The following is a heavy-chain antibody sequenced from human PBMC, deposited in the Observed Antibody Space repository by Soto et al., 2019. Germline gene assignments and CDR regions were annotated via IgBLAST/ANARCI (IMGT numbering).Heavy chain of an antibody. Sequence: EVQLVESGGDLVQPGGSLRLSCAASGFTVSNNYMTWVRQAPGKGLEWVSLIYVGGYTYYADSVKGRFTISRDNSKNTLYLQMNSLRAEDTAVYYCALYAPRHWFDSWGQGTPVTVSS. V-gene: IGHV3-66*01. D-gene: IGHD6-6*01. CDR3: ALYAPRHWFDS. CDR1: GFTVSNNY. CDR2: IYVGGYT. J-gene: IGHJ5*01.